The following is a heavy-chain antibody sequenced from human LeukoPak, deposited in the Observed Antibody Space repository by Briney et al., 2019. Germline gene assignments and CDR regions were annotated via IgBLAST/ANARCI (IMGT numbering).Heavy chain of an antibody. CDR1: GDSVSSNSAA. J-gene: IGHJ6*02. V-gene: IGHV6-1*01. CDR2: TYYRSKWYN. D-gene: IGHD3-10*01. Sequence: SQTLSLTCAISGDSVSSNSAAWNWTRQSPSRGLEWLGRTYYRSKWYNDYAVSLKSRITINPDTSKNQFSLHLNSVTPEDTAVYYCARGFYYTGMDVWGQGTTVTVSS. CDR3: ARGFYYTGMDV.